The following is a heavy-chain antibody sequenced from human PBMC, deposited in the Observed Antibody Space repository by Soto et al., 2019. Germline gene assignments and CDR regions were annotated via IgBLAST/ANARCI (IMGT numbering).Heavy chain of an antibody. Sequence: PSETLSLTCTVSGGSTSSYYWSWIRQPPGKGLEWIGYIYYSGSTNYNPSLKSRVTISVDTSKNQFSLKLSSVTAADTAVYYCARGYFSRYYFDYWGQGTLVTVSS. J-gene: IGHJ4*02. V-gene: IGHV4-59*01. CDR1: GGSTSSYY. CDR3: ARGYFSRYYFDY. D-gene: IGHD3-9*01. CDR2: IYYSGST.